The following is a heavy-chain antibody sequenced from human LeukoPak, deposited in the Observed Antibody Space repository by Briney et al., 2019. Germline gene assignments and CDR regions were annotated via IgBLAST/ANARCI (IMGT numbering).Heavy chain of an antibody. CDR1: GFTFRSYG. V-gene: IGHV3-23*01. CDR2: ISGGGAYT. J-gene: IGHJ4*02. Sequence: PGGSLRLSCAASGFTFRSYGMRWVRQAPGKGLEWVSGISGGGAYTDYADSVKGRFIISRDNYKNTLYLQMNSLRVEDTAVYYCAKGNKGSGSYYFDYWGQGTLVTVSS. D-gene: IGHD1-26*01. CDR3: AKGNKGSGSYYFDY.